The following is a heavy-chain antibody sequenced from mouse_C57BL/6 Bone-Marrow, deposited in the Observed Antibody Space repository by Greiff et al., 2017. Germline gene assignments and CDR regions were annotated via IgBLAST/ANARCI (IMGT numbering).Heavy chain of an antibody. CDR1: GFNIKDDY. J-gene: IGHJ1*03. CDR2: IDPENGDT. V-gene: IGHV14-4*01. CDR3: TRDVLWLRTLGFDV. D-gene: IGHD2-2*01. Sequence: VQLQQSGAELVRPGASVKLSCTASGFNIKDDYMHWVKQRPEQGLEWIGWIDPENGDTEYAPKFQGKATITADTSSNTAYLQLSSLTSEDTAVYYGTRDVLWLRTLGFDVWGTGTTVTVSS.